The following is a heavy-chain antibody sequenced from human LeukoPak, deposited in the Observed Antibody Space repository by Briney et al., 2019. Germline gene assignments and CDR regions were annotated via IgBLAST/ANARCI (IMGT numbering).Heavy chain of an antibody. Sequence: GGSLRLSCAASGFTFSSYAMHWVRQAPGKGLEWVAVISYDGSNKYYADSVKGRSTISRDNSKNTLYLQMNSLRAEDTAVYYCARERVYYDFWSGYTKSYYGMDVWGQGTTVTVSS. V-gene: IGHV3-30-3*01. CDR3: ARERVYYDFWSGYTKSYYGMDV. D-gene: IGHD3-3*01. CDR2: ISYDGSNK. CDR1: GFTFSSYA. J-gene: IGHJ6*02.